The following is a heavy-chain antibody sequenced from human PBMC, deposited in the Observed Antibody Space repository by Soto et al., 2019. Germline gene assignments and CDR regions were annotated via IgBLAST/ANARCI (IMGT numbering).Heavy chain of an antibody. CDR2: LYSGNRT. V-gene: IGHV3-53*01. Sequence: PGGSLRLSCAASGLTVSSNYMNWVRQAPGKGLEWVSILYSGNRTYYGDSVKGRFTISRDNAKNTVYLQMNSLRADDTAVYYCAIVRSYKCGMDYWGQGTMVTVSS. CDR3: AIVRSYKCGMDY. D-gene: IGHD3-10*01. CDR1: GLTVSSNY. J-gene: IGHJ4*03.